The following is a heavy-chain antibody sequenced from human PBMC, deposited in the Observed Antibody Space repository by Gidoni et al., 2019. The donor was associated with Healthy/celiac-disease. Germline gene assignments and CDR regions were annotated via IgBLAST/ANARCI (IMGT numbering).Heavy chain of an antibody. CDR1: GGSISSYY. Sequence: QVQLQESGPGLVKPSETLSLTCTVPGGSISSYYWSWIRQPPGKGLEWIGYIYYSGSTNYNPSLKSRVTISVDTSKNQFSLKLSSVTAADTAVYYCATTPLYGSGSYFDYWGQGTLVTVSS. J-gene: IGHJ4*02. V-gene: IGHV4-59*01. CDR2: IYYSGST. CDR3: ATTPLYGSGSYFDY. D-gene: IGHD3-10*01.